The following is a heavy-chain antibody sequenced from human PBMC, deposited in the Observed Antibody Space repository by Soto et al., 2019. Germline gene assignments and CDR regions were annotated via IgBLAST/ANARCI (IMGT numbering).Heavy chain of an antibody. CDR2: ISGSGGST. D-gene: IGHD2-2*03. CDR1: GFTVSSNF. V-gene: IGHV3-23*01. Sequence: GGSLRLSCAASGFTVSSNFMSWVRQAPGKGLEWVSVISGSGGSTYYADSVKGRFTISRDNSNNTLYLQMNILRAEDTAVYYCARDPYGYFYGMDVWGQGTTVTVSS. J-gene: IGHJ6*02. CDR3: ARDPYGYFYGMDV.